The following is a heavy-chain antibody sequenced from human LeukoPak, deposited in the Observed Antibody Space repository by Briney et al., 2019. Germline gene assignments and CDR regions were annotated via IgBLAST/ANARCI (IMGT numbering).Heavy chain of an antibody. D-gene: IGHD3-9*01. CDR1: GFTFSSYA. CDR2: ISSRGDDW. V-gene: IGHV3-21*01. Sequence: GGSLRLTCAASGFTFSSYAMSWVRQAPGKGLEWVSSISSRGDDWYYADSVKGRFTISRDNAESSLYLQMNSLRAEDTAVYYCARAVEYNILTGYGNLYWGQGTLVTVSS. J-gene: IGHJ4*02. CDR3: ARAVEYNILTGYGNLY.